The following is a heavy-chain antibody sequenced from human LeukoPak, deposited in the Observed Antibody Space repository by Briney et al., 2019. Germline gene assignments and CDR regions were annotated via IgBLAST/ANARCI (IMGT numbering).Heavy chain of an antibody. CDR1: GASISNYY. V-gene: IGHV4-4*09. J-gene: IGHJ4*02. Sequence: PSETLSLTCTVSGASISNYYWSWIRQTPEKGLEWMGHIHTSGGSSYYPSLKSRLTMSIDTSRNQLSLKLTSVTAADTAVYFCARLGSYHDFWGQGALSPSP. D-gene: IGHD1-26*01. CDR2: IHTSGGS. CDR3: ARLGSYHDF.